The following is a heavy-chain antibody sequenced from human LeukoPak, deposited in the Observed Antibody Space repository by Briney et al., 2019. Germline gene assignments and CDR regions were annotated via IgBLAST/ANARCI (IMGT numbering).Heavy chain of an antibody. J-gene: IGHJ3*01. CDR2: LSGNGYKT. V-gene: IGHV3-23*01. Sequence: GGSLRLSCAASGFAFSTYAMSWVRQAPGKGLEWVSALSGNGYKTFYADSVKGRFTVSRDNTKNTLYLQMNSLRADDSALYYFARGLSYAFWSWGQGTKVTVS. D-gene: IGHD3/OR15-3a*01. CDR1: GFAFSTYA. CDR3: ARGLSYAFWS.